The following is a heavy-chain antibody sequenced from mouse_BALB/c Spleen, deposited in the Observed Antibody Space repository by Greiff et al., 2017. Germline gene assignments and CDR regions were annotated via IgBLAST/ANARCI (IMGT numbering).Heavy chain of an antibody. D-gene: IGHD2-3*01. Sequence: LVKTGASVKISCKASGYSFTGYYMHWVKQSHGKSLEWIGYISCYNGATSYNQKFKGKATFTVDTSSSTAYMQFNSLTSEDSAVYYCARFENGYYPAWFAYWGQGTLVTVSA. V-gene: IGHV1S34*01. CDR1: GYSFTGYY. CDR3: ARFENGYYPAWFAY. CDR2: ISCYNGAT. J-gene: IGHJ3*01.